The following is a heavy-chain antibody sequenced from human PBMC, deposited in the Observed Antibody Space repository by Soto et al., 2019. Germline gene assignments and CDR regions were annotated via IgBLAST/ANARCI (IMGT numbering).Heavy chain of an antibody. Sequence: EVQLLESGGGLVQPGGSLRLSCVASGFTFKNYDMRWVRQAPGKGLEWVSGISGSGGVTYYADSVKGRFTISRDNSKNTLYLQMNSLRANDTAVYYCAKDRQFRSYYESAGHYNNWGQGTLVIVSS. CDR1: GFTFKNYD. CDR3: AKDRQFRSYYESAGHYNN. CDR2: ISGSGGVT. D-gene: IGHD3-10*01. J-gene: IGHJ4*02. V-gene: IGHV3-23*01.